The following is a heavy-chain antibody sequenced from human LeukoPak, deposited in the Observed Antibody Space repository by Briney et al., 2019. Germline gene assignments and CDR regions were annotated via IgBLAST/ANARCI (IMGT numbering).Heavy chain of an antibody. V-gene: IGHV3-74*01. CDR2: INSDGSAT. D-gene: IGHD6-13*01. J-gene: IGHJ2*01. CDR3: ARGHASSWSNWYFDL. CDR1: GFTFRSYW. Sequence: GGSLRLSCEASGFTFRSYWMHWVRQAPGKGLVWVSRINSDGSATSYADSVRGRFTISRDNAKATLYLQMNSLRAEDTAVYYCARGHASSWSNWYFDLWGRGTLGTVSS.